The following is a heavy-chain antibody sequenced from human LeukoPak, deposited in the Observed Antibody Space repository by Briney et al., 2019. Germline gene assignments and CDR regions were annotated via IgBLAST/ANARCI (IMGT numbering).Heavy chain of an antibody. CDR2: IIPIFGTA. J-gene: IGHJ6*03. Sequence: ASVKVSCKASGYTFTGYHIHWVRQAPGQGLEWMGVIIPIFGTANYAQKFQGRVTITADESTSTAYMELSSLRSEDTAVYYCARVLHPSYYYYMDVWGKGTTVTVSS. CDR1: GYTFTGYH. V-gene: IGHV1-69*13. CDR3: ARVLHPSYYYYMDV.